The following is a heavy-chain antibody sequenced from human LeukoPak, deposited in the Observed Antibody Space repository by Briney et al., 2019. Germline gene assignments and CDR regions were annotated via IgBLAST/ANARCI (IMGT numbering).Heavy chain of an antibody. CDR1: GGSISSSSHW. V-gene: IGHV4-61*01. CDR3: ARDLDYGGNSDAFDI. Sequence: PSETLSLTCTVSGGSISSSSHWWGWIRQPPGKGLEWIGYIYYSGSTNYNPSLKSRVTISVDTSKNQFSLKLSSVTAADTAVYYCARDLDYGGNSDAFDIWGQGTMVTVSS. J-gene: IGHJ3*02. CDR2: IYYSGST. D-gene: IGHD4-23*01.